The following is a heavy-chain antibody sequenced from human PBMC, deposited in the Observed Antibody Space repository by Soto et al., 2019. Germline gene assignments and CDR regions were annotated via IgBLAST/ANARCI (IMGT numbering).Heavy chain of an antibody. CDR2: MNPNSGNT. V-gene: IGHV1-8*01. CDR1: GYTFTSYD. D-gene: IGHD3-16*02. J-gene: IGHJ3*02. CDR3: ARVRRKYYYYIWGSYPASIDI. Sequence: ASVKVSCKASGYTFTSYDINWVRQATGQGLEWMGWMNPNSGNTGYAQKFQGRVTMTRNTSISTAYMELSSLRSEDTAVYYCARVRRKYYYYIWGSYPASIDIWGQGTMVTVSS.